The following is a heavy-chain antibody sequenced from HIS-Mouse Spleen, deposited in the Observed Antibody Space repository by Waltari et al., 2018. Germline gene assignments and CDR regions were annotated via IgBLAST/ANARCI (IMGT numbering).Heavy chain of an antibody. Sequence: EVQLVETGGGLIQPGGSLRPSCAASGSTVSSTYMRWVRPAPGKGLEWVSVIYSGGSTYYADSVKGRFTISRDNSKNTLYLQMNSLRAEDTAVYYCARHYYYGSGSYYFDYWGQGTLVTVSS. D-gene: IGHD3-10*01. J-gene: IGHJ4*02. V-gene: IGHV3-53*02. CDR1: GSTVSSTY. CDR3: ARHYYYGSGSYYFDY. CDR2: IYSGGST.